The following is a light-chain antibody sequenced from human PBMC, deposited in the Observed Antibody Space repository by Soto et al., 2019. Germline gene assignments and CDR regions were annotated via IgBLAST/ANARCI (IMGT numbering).Light chain of an antibody. Sequence: QLVLTQSPSASASLGASVKLTCTLSSGHSNYAIAWHQQQSEKGPRYLMKLNSDGSHSKGDGIPDRFSGSSSGAERYLTISGLQSEDEADYYCQTWGSGIVVFGGGTKVTGL. CDR2: LNSDGSH. CDR1: SGHSNYA. J-gene: IGLJ2*01. V-gene: IGLV4-69*01. CDR3: QTWGSGIVV.